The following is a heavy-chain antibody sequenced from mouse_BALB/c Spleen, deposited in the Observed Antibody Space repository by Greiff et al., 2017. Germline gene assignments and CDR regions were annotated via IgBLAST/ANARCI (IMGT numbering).Heavy chain of an antibody. CDR3: ATYYGYDGYAMDY. CDR2: IWGGGST. D-gene: IGHD2-9*01. CDR1: GFSLSRYS. Sequence: QVQLKESGPGLVAPSQSLSITCTASGFSLSRYSVHWVRQPPGQGLEWLGMIWGGGSTDYNSAPKSRLSISKDNSKSHVFLKMHSLQTDDAAMYYCATYYGYDGYAMDYWGQGTSVTVSS. J-gene: IGHJ4*01. V-gene: IGHV2-6-4*01.